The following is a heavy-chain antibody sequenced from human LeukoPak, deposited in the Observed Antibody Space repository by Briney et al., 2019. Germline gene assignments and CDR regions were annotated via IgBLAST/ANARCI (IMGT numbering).Heavy chain of an antibody. CDR2: ISGSGGST. CDR3: AKEPKDSSGGNYDY. J-gene: IGHJ4*02. Sequence: GGSLRLSCAASGFTFSSYAMSWVRQASGKGLEWVAAISGSGGSTYYADSVKVRFTISRDNSKNPLYLQMNSLRAEDTAVYYCAKEPKDSSGGNYDYWGQGTLVTVSS. CDR1: GFTFSSYA. D-gene: IGHD3-22*01. V-gene: IGHV3-23*01.